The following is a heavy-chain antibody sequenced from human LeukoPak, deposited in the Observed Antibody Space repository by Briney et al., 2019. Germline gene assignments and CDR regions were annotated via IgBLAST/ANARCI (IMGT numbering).Heavy chain of an antibody. D-gene: IGHD2-8*01. CDR2: IYHSGST. CDR3: ARDLSMADLGWFDP. J-gene: IGHJ5*02. CDR1: GYSISSGYY. V-gene: IGHV4-38-2*02. Sequence: PSETLSLTCTVSGYSISSGYYWGWILQPPGKGLEWIVSIYHSGSTYYNPSLKSRVTISVDASKNQFSLKLSSVTAADTAVYYCARDLSMADLGWFDPWGQGTLVTVSS.